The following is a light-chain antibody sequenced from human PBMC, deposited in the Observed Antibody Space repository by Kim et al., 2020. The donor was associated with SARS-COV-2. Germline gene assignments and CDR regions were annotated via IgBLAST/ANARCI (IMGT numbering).Light chain of an antibody. CDR3: QSYNRDNVL. Sequence: GKTVTILCTRSSGSIDDNYVQWYQQRPGGVPTTVIYEDDQRPSGVSDRFSGSIDNSSNSASLTISGLRTEDEADYYCQSYNRDNVLFGGGTQLTVL. J-gene: IGLJ2*01. CDR2: EDD. CDR1: SGSIDDNY. V-gene: IGLV6-57*03.